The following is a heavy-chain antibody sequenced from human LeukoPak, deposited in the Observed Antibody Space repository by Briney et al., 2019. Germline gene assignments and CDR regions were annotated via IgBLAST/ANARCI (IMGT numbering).Heavy chain of an antibody. Sequence: SETLSLTCTVSGGSISSGSYYWSWIRQPAGKGLEWIERIYTSGGTNYNPSLKSRVPISVDTSRDQFSLKLSSVTAADTAVYYCARSTDYYDSSEDYWGQGTLVTVSS. V-gene: IGHV4-61*02. CDR3: ARSTDYYDSSEDY. D-gene: IGHD3-22*01. J-gene: IGHJ4*02. CDR1: GGSISSGSYY. CDR2: IYTSGGT.